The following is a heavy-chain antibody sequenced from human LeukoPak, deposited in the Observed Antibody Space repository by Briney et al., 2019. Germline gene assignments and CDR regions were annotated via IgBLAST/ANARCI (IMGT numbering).Heavy chain of an antibody. CDR1: GGSIDSNS. J-gene: IGHJ5*02. CDR3: ARRSSSWKNWFDP. D-gene: IGHD6-13*01. V-gene: IGHV4-59*01. Sequence: SETLSLTCTVSGGSIDSNSWTWIRQPPGKGLEWIGYIYYSGTTNYNPSLKSRVTMSVDMSKNQFSLKLSSVTAADTAVYYCARRSSSWKNWFDPWGQGTVVTVSS. CDR2: IYYSGTT.